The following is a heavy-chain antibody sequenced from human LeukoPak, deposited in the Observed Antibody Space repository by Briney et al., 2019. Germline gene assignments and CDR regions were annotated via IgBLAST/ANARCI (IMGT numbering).Heavy chain of an antibody. J-gene: IGHJ4*02. D-gene: IGHD6-19*01. CDR2: ISSSSSYI. V-gene: IGHV3-21*01. Sequence: PGGSLRLSCAASGFTFSSYSMNWVRQAPGKGLEWVSSISSSSSYIYYADSVKGRFTISRDNAKNSLYLQMNSLRAEDTAVYYCAREFGSSGWPYYFDYWGQGTLVTVSS. CDR1: GFTFSSYS. CDR3: AREFGSSGWPYYFDY.